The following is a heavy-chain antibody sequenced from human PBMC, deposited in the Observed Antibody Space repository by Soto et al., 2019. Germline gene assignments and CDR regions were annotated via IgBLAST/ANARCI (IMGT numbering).Heavy chain of an antibody. CDR3: AFGLVWSTICWFEP. V-gene: IGHV1-69*06. CDR2: IIPIFGTA. J-gene: IGHJ5*02. CDR1: GGTFSSYA. Sequence: ASVKVSCPASGGTFSSYAISWVRQAPGQGLEWMGGIIPIFGTANYAQKFQGRVTITADKSTSTAYMELSSLRSEDTAVYYCAFGLVWSTICWFEPWGQRTLVTVSS. D-gene: IGHD3-3*01.